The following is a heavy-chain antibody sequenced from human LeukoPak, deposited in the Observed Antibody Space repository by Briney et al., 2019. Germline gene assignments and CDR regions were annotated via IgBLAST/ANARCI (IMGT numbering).Heavy chain of an antibody. J-gene: IGHJ3*02. CDR3: GRERQDNILHSGAFDM. Sequence: GGCLRLSCAASASTFSSYCTDSVRQPPGNGMEWVADIAIDGTHTFYVESVKGRLTISRDNSKNRLYLQMNSLRAEDTAVYFCGRERQDNILHSGAFDMWDQGTMVTVSS. CDR1: ASTFSSYC. D-gene: IGHD2/OR15-2a*01. V-gene: IGHV3-30-3*01. CDR2: IAIDGTHT.